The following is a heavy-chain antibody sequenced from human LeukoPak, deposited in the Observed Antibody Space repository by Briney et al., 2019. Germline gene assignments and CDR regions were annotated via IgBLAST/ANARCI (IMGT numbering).Heavy chain of an antibody. CDR3: ASCTLSGSYSFDY. V-gene: IGHV4-31*03. CDR1: GGSISSGGYY. J-gene: IGHJ4*02. CDR2: IYYSGST. Sequence: SETLSLTCTVSGGSISSGGYYWSWIRQHPGKGLEWIGYIYYSGSTYYNPPLKSRVTISVDTSTNKFSLKLSSVTAADTAVYYCASCTLSGSYSFDYWGQGTLVTVSS. D-gene: IGHD1-26*01.